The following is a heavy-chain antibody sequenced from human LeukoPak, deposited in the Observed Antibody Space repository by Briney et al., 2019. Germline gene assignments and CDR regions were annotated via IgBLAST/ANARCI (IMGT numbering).Heavy chain of an antibody. CDR1: GFTLSSHD. J-gene: IGHJ2*01. V-gene: IGHV3-13*01. D-gene: IGHD2-8*01. CDR2: INVAGNT. CDR3: AREPDVYGSWYVDL. Sequence: GGSLRLSCAASGFTLSSHDVHWVRQVPGKGLEWISAINVAGNTYYSDSVKGRFSVSRDNAKNSVHLQMTSLRAGDTAVYHCAREPDVYGSWYVDLWGRGTQVTVSS.